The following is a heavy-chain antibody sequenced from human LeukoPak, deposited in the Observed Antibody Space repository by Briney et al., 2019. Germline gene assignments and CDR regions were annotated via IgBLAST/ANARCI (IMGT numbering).Heavy chain of an antibody. CDR2: IIPIFGTA. D-gene: IGHD3-10*01. CDR1: GGTFSSYA. J-gene: IGHJ6*02. CDR3: ARDRNTMVRGVITGMDV. V-gene: IGHV1-69*13. Sequence: SVKVSCKASGGTFSSYAISWVRQAPGQGLEWMGGIIPIFGTANYAQKFQGRVTITADESTSTAYMELSSLRSEDTAVYYCARDRNTMVRGVITGMDVWGQGTTVTVSS.